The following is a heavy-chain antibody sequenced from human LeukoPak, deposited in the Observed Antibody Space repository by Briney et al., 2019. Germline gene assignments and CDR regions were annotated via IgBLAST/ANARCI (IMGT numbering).Heavy chain of an antibody. CDR3: ARDPITMVRGVPPFDY. V-gene: IGHV1-18*01. CDR1: GYTFTSYG. Sequence: ASVKVSCKASGYTFTSYGISWVRQAPGQGLEWMGWISAYNGNTHYAQKLQGRVTMTTDTSTSTVYMELSSLRSEDTAVYYCARDPITMVRGVPPFDYWGQGTLVTVSS. D-gene: IGHD3-10*01. CDR2: ISAYNGNT. J-gene: IGHJ4*02.